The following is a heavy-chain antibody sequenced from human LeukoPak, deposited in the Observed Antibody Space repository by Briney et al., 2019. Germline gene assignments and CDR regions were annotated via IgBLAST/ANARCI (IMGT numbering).Heavy chain of an antibody. CDR1: GGSISRSGYY. CDR2: IYYSGST. V-gene: IGHV4-31*03. J-gene: IGHJ6*02. Sequence: SETLSLTCTVSGGSISRSGYYWSWIRQHPGKGLEWIGYIYYSGSTYYNPSLKSRVTISVDTSKNQFSLNLSSVTAADTAVYYCARDQGYGMDVWGQGTTVTVSS. CDR3: ARDQGYGMDV.